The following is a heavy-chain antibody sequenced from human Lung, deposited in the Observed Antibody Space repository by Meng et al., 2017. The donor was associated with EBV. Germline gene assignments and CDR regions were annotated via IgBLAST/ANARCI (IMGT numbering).Heavy chain of an antibody. CDR1: AGSISSSNW. CDR3: ARKAVLLWFGDTGGYFDY. Sequence: QVQPREAGPVVVKPPGTLSLTCAVSAGSISSSNWWSWVRQPPGKGLEWIGEIYHSGSTNYNPSLKSRVTISVDKSKNQFSLKLSSVTAADTAVYYCARKAVLLWFGDTGGYFDYWGQGTLVTVSS. V-gene: IGHV4-4*03. J-gene: IGHJ4*02. CDR2: IYHSGST. D-gene: IGHD3-10*01.